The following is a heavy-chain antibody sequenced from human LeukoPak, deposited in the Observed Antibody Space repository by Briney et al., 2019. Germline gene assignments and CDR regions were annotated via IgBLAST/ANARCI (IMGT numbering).Heavy chain of an antibody. D-gene: IGHD3-9*01. CDR1: GGSISSYY. V-gene: IGHV4-59*08. CDR2: IYYSGSA. Sequence: SETLSLTCTVSGGSISSYYWSWIRQPPGKGLEWIGYIYYSGSANYNPSLKSRVTISVDTSKNQFSLKLSSVTAADTAVYYCARLGRDYDILTGYYHPPLWGQGTLVTVSS. J-gene: IGHJ4*02. CDR3: ARLGRDYDILTGYYHPPL.